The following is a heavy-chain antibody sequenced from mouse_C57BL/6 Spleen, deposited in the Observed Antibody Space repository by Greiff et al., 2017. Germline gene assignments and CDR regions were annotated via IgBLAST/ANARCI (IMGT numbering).Heavy chain of an antibody. CDR3: AGYSNLWYFDV. V-gene: IGHV1-64*01. D-gene: IGHD2-5*01. CDR1: GYTFTSYW. CDR2: IHPNSGST. Sequence: QVQLQQPGAELVKPGASVKLSCKASGYTFTSYWMNWVKQRPGKGLEWIGMIHPNSGSTNYNEKFKSKATLTVDKSSSTAYMQLSSLTSEDSAVYYCAGYSNLWYFDVWGTGTTVTVSS. J-gene: IGHJ1*03.